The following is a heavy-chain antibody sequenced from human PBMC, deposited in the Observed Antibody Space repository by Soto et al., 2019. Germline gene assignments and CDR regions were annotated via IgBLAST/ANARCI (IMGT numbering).Heavy chain of an antibody. J-gene: IGHJ4*02. D-gene: IGHD3-16*01. CDR1: VFPFSSTF. V-gene: IGHV4-59*01. CDR2: VYNSGNT. CDR3: ARIPYTSASFDY. Sequence: SETLPLTCTVSVFPFSSTFWSWVRQSPGKGLEWIGYVYNSGNTIYSPSLKSRVTISVDPSKNQFSLRLRSVTAADTAVYYCARIPYTSASFDYWGQGNLVTVSS.